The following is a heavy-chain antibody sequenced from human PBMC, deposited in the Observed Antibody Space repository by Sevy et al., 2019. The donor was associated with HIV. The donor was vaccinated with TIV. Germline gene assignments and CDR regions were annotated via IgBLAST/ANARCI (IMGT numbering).Heavy chain of an antibody. D-gene: IGHD3-9*01. CDR2: ISYHGRDK. J-gene: IGHJ6*02. V-gene: IGHV3-30*18. CDR1: GISFTTSG. CDR3: AKDFTGYNGMDV. Sequence: GGSLRLSCIVSGISFTTSGMHWVRQAPGKGLEWVAVISYHGRDKFYAESVKGRSTISRGNSKNMLYLQMNSLRAEDTGVYYCAKDFTGYNGMDVWGQGTMVTVSS.